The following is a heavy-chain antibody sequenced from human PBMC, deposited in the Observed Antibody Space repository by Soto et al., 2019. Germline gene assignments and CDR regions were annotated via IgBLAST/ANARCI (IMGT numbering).Heavy chain of an antibody. CDR3: AREDYSKIYYYYGMDV. CDR2: ISGSGGST. CDR1: GFTFSSYA. V-gene: IGHV3-23*01. Sequence: GGSLRLSCAASGFTFSSYAMSWVRQAPGKGLEWVSAISGSGGSTYYADSVKGRFTISRDNSKKTLYLQMNSLRAEDTAVYYCAREDYSKIYYYYGMDVWGQGTTVTVSS. J-gene: IGHJ6*02. D-gene: IGHD4-4*01.